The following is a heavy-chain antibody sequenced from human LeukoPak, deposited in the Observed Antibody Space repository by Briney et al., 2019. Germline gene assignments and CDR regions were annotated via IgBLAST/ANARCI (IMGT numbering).Heavy chain of an antibody. CDR3: ASSYDFWSAYDF. V-gene: IGHV3-23*01. D-gene: IGHD3-3*01. CDR2: ISGSGGST. Sequence: GGSLRLSCAASGFTFSNYVMTWVRQAPGKGLEWVSGISGSGGSTYYADSVKGRITISRDSSKSTLYLQMNSLRAEDTALYYCASSYDFWSAYDFWSQGTMVTVSS. CDR1: GFTFSNYV. J-gene: IGHJ3*01.